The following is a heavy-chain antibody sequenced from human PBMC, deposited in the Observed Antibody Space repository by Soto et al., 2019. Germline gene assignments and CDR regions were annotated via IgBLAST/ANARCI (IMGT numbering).Heavy chain of an antibody. V-gene: IGHV3-21*01. J-gene: IGHJ6*02. D-gene: IGHD3-22*01. Sequence: GGSLRLSCVASGFTFRSYTINWVRQAPCKGLEWVSCISSTSIYIYYADSVKGRFTISRDNAKNSLFLQMNSLRADDTAVFYCARGSTDYYPDYFYLGLDVLGPGATVTVCS. CDR3: ARGSTDYYPDYFYLGLDV. CDR1: GFTFRSYT. CDR2: ISSTSIYI.